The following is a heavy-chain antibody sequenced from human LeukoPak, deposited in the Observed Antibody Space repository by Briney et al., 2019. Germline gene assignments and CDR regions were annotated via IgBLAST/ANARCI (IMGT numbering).Heavy chain of an antibody. V-gene: IGHV4-59*01. CDR1: GGSISSYY. D-gene: IGHD3-3*01. CDR3: ARVRDFWSGYYADY. J-gene: IGHJ4*02. Sequence: SETLSLTCTVSGGSISSYYWSWIRQPPGKGLEWIGYIYYSGSTNYNPSLKSRVTISVDTSKNQFSLKLSSVTAADTAVYYCARVRDFWSGYYADYWGQGTLVTVSS. CDR2: IYYSGST.